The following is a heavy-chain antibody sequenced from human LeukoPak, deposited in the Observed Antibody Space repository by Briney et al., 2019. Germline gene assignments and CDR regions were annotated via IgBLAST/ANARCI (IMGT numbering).Heavy chain of an antibody. Sequence: GGSLRLSCVASGFTVSSYYVSWVRQAPGKGLEWVSVIYSGGSTYYADSVEGRFTVSRDNSKNTLYLEMRSLRAEDTAVYYCARDLHPRLTGYFDYWGQGTLVTVSS. CDR2: IYSGGST. CDR3: ARDLHPRLTGYFDY. CDR1: GFTVSSYY. J-gene: IGHJ4*02. D-gene: IGHD3-16*01. V-gene: IGHV3-53*01.